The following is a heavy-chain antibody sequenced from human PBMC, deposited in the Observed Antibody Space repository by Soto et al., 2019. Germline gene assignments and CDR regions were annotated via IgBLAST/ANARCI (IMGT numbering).Heavy chain of an antibody. J-gene: IGHJ6*02. V-gene: IGHV1-69*12. D-gene: IGHD6-13*01. CDR1: GGTFSSYA. Sequence: QVQLVQSGAEVKKPGSSVKVSCKASGGTFSSYAISWVRQAPGQGLEWMGGIIPIFGTANYAQKFQGRVTITADESTSTAYMELSSLRSEDTAVYYCARVQQQLVHYYYYGMDVWGQGTTVTVSS. CDR2: IIPIFGTA. CDR3: ARVQQQLVHYYYYGMDV.